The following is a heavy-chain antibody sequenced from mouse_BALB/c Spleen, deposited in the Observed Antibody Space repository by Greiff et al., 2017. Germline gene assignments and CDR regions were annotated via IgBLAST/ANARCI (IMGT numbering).Heavy chain of an antibody. D-gene: IGHD2-14*01. CDR3: TMEVHYAMDY. CDR2: IYPGNSDT. V-gene: IGHV1-5*01. Sequence: VQLQQSGTVLARPGASVKMSCKASGYTFTSYWMHWVKQRPGQGLEWIGAIYPGNSDTSYNQKFKGKAKLTAVTSTSTAYMELSSLTNEYSAVYYCTMEVHYAMDYWGQGTSVTVSS. CDR1: GYTFTSYW. J-gene: IGHJ4*01.